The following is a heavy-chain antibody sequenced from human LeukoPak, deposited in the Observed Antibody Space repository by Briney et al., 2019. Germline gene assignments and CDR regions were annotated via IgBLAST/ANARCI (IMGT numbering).Heavy chain of an antibody. CDR1: GFSFSNYG. D-gene: IGHD4-17*01. CDR2: ISYDGRNK. Sequence: GGSLRLSCAASGFSFSNYGMNWVRQAPGKGLEWVAVISYDGRNKNYADSVKGRFTISRDNAKNSLYLQMNSLRAEDTAVYYCAKFSRDGDSYYYYGMDVWGQGTTVTVSS. J-gene: IGHJ6*02. V-gene: IGHV3-30*18. CDR3: AKFSRDGDSYYYYGMDV.